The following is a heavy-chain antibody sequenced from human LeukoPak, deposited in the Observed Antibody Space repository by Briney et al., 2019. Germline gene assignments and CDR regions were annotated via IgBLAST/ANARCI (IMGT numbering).Heavy chain of an antibody. V-gene: IGHV3-21*01. Sequence: GGSLRLSCAASGFTFSSYSMNWVRQAPGKGLEWVSSISSSSSYIYYADSVKGRFTNSRDNAKNSLYLQMNSLRAEDTAVYYCARGDPLWFGELGFDYWGQGTLVTVSS. D-gene: IGHD3-10*01. CDR2: ISSSSSYI. CDR3: ARGDPLWFGELGFDY. CDR1: GFTFSSYS. J-gene: IGHJ4*02.